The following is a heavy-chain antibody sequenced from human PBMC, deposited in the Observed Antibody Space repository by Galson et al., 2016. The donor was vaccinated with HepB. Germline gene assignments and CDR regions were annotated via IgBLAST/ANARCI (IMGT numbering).Heavy chain of an antibody. CDR3: SRTWESPPPYYYYYMDV. CDR2: IRSKAYGGTT. CDR1: GFTFSSSA. V-gene: IGHV3-49*03. J-gene: IGHJ6*03. Sequence: SLRLSCAASGFTFSSSAMSWFRQAPGKGLEWVGFIRSKAYGGTTEYAASVKGRFIISTDDSKSIAYLQMNSLKTEDTAVYYCSRTWESPPPYYYYYMDVWGKGTTVTVSS. D-gene: IGHD1-26*01.